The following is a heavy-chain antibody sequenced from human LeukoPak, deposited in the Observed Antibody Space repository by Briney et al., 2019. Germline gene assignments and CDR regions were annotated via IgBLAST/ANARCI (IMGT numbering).Heavy chain of an antibody. D-gene: IGHD3-10*01. CDR3: ARNYYGSGSYYNGGTFDY. Sequence: SQTLSLTCAVSGGSISSGGYSWSWIRQPPGKGLEWIGYIYHSGSTYYNPSLKSRVTISVDTSKNQFSLKLSSVTAADTGVYYCARNYYGSGSYYNGGTFDYWGQGTLVTVSS. V-gene: IGHV4-30-2*01. CDR2: IYHSGST. CDR1: GGSISSGGYS. J-gene: IGHJ4*02.